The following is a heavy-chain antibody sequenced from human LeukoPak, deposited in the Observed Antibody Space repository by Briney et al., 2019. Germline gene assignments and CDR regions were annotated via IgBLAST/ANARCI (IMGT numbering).Heavy chain of an antibody. CDR3: ARHSARFGPSYFDY. CDR2: IYYSGTT. D-gene: IGHD3-10*01. J-gene: IGHJ4*02. V-gene: IGHV4-39*01. CDR1: GGSISCSSYH. Sequence: SETLSLTCTVSGGSISCSSYHWGWVRQPPGKGLEWIGSIYYSGTTYYYPSRKSRVTISIDTSKNQFSLKVTSVTAADTAVYYCARHSARFGPSYFDYWGQGTLVTVSS.